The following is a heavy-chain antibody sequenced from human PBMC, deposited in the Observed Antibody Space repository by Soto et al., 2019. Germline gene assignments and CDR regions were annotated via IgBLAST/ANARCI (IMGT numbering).Heavy chain of an antibody. CDR3: AREGDVPYYYYGMDV. Sequence: QVHLVQSGAEVKKPGASVKVSCKTSGYTFNRYGISWVRQAHGQGLEWMGWISGYDGRTNFAQKVQDRVTMTTDTSTNTVYMELRSLSSDDTDVYYCAREGDVPYYYYGMDVWGQGTTVTVSS. CDR2: ISGYDGRT. V-gene: IGHV1-18*01. D-gene: IGHD2-21*02. J-gene: IGHJ6*02. CDR1: GYTFNRYG.